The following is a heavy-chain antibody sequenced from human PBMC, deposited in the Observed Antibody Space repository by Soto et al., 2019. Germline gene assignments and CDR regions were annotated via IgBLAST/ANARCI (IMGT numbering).Heavy chain of an antibody. CDR2: INSDGSST. J-gene: IGHJ5*02. V-gene: IGHV3-74*01. CDR3: AWGMFDP. D-gene: IGHD7-27*01. Sequence: HPGGSLRLSCAASGFTFSRYWMHWVRQAPGKGLVWASRINSDGSSTSYADSVKGRFTISRDNAKNTLYLQMNSLRAEDTAVYYCAWGMFDPWGQGTLVTVSS. CDR1: GFTFSRYW.